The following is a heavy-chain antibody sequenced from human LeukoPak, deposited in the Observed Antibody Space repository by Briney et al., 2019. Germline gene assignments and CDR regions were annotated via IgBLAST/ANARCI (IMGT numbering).Heavy chain of an antibody. CDR1: GGSMSSYY. V-gene: IGHV4-59*08. D-gene: IGHD1-1*01. CDR3: ARHGTSSYYYYAMDV. Sequence: SKTLSLTCTVSGGSMSSYYWSWIRQPPGKGLEWIGYIYYSGITNYNPSLKSRLTISVDTSKNQFSLKLSSVTAADTAVYYCARHGTSSYYYYAMDVWGQGTTVTVSS. J-gene: IGHJ6*02. CDR2: IYYSGIT.